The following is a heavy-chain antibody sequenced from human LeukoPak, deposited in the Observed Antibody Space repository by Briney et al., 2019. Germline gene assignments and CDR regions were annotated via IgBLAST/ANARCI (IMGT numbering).Heavy chain of an antibody. CDR1: GYTFTGYY. V-gene: IGHV1-2*02. CDR3: ARVGSYDFWSGYNNWFDP. D-gene: IGHD3-3*01. Sequence: GASVKVSCKASGYTFTGYYMHWVRQAPGQGLEWMGWINPNSGGTNYAQKFQGRVTMTRDTSISTAYMELSRLRSDDTAVYYCARVGSYDFWSGYNNWFDPWGQGTLVTVSS. CDR2: INPNSGGT. J-gene: IGHJ5*02.